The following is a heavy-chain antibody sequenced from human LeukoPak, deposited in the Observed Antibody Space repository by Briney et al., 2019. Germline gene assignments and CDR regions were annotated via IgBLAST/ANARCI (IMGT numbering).Heavy chain of an antibody. D-gene: IGHD6-13*01. CDR3: ARAAAGSYYYYGMDV. Sequence: SQTLSLTCAVSGGPISSGSYYWGWIRQPPGKGLEWIGSIYYSGSTYYNPSLKSRVTISVDTSKNQFSLKLSSVTAADTAVYYCARAAAGSYYYYGMDVWGQGTTVTVSS. CDR1: GGPISSGSYY. V-gene: IGHV4-39*01. J-gene: IGHJ6*02. CDR2: IYYSGST.